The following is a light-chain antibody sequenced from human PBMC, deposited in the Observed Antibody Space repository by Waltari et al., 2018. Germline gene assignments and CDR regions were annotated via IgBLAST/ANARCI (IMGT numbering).Light chain of an antibody. Sequence: QSALTQPPSASGSPGQSLTISCTGTSNDVGGYDYVSWYQQSPGKAPNLIRYEVSKRPSGAPDRFSGSKSGNTASLTVSGLQTEDEADYFCISHAGSNRYLCGTGTKVTVL. CDR1: SNDVGGYDY. CDR3: ISHAGSNRYL. V-gene: IGLV2-8*01. CDR2: EVS. J-gene: IGLJ1*01.